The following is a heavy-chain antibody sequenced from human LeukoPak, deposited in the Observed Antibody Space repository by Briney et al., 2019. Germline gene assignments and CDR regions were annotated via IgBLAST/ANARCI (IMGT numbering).Heavy chain of an antibody. Sequence: GGSLRLSCAASGLTFSSYGMHWVRQAPGKGLEWVSVIYSGGSSDYAGSVKGRFTISRDNSRNTLYLQMNSLRAEDTAVYHCASRTTVTTEDAFDIWGQGTMVTVSS. D-gene: IGHD4-17*01. J-gene: IGHJ3*02. CDR1: GLTFSSYG. V-gene: IGHV3-66*01. CDR3: ASRTTVTTEDAFDI. CDR2: IYSGGSS.